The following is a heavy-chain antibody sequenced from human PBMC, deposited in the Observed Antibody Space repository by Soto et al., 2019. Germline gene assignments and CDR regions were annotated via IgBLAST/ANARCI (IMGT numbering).Heavy chain of an antibody. J-gene: IGHJ5*02. CDR2: IYYSGST. D-gene: IGHD4-17*01. CDR1: GGSISSYY. CDR3: ARASTVTTRGSRNNWFDP. Sequence: QVQLQESGPGLVKPSETLSLTCTVSGGSISSYYWSWIRQPPGKGLEWIGYIYYSGSTNYNPSLQSRVTISVDTSKNQFSLKLSSVTAADTAVYYCARASTVTTRGSRNNWFDPWGQGTLVTVSS. V-gene: IGHV4-59*08.